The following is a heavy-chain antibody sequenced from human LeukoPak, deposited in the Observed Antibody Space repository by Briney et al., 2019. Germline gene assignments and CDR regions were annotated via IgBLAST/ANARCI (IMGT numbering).Heavy chain of an antibody. V-gene: IGHV3-7*01. Sequence: GGSLRLSCAASGFTFSSYWMNWARQAPGKGLEWVASINHNGNVNYYVDSVKGRFTISRDNAKNSLYLQMNSLRAEDTAIYYCARDQVDRRRIVGLRASDGFDIWGQGTMVTVSS. D-gene: IGHD1-26*01. CDR3: ARDQVDRRRIVGLRASDGFDI. J-gene: IGHJ3*02. CDR1: GFTFSSYW. CDR2: INHNGNVN.